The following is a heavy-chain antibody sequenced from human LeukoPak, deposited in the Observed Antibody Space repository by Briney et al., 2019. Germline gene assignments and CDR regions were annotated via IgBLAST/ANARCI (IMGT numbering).Heavy chain of an antibody. CDR2: INPNSGGT. CDR3: ARSAVGYSSGRVDY. V-gene: IGHV1/OR15-1*04. J-gene: IGHJ4*02. Sequence: AAVNVSCKASGYIFTDYYMHWVRQAPGQELGGMGRINPNSGGTNYAQKFQGRVTITTDESTSTAYMELSSLRSEDTAVYYCARSAVGYSSGRVDYWGQGTLVTVSS. CDR1: GYIFTDYY. D-gene: IGHD6-19*01.